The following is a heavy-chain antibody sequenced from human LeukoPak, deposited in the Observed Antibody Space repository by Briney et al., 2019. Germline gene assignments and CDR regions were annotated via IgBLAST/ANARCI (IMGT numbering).Heavy chain of an antibody. D-gene: IGHD3-3*01. Sequence: SETLSLTCTVSGGSISSHYWSWIRQPPGKGLEWIGYIYYSGSTNYNPSLKSRVTISVDTSKNQFSLKLSSVTAADTAVYYCARGVDFWSGYTYYYYYYMDVWGKGTTGTVSS. CDR1: GGSISSHY. V-gene: IGHV4-59*11. J-gene: IGHJ6*03. CDR2: IYYSGST. CDR3: ARGVDFWSGYTYYYYYYMDV.